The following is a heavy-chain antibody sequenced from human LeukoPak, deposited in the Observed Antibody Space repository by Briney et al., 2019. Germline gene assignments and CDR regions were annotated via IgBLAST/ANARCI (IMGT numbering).Heavy chain of an antibody. CDR2: ISHSGST. V-gene: IGHV4-38-2*02. CDR3: ARGPNWTYHY. Sequence: PSETLSLTCTVSGYSISSGYYWGWIRQPPGKGLEWIGEISHSGSTNYNPSLKSRVTISVDTSKNQFSLKLNSVTAADTAVYYCARGPNWTYHYWGQGTLVTVSS. D-gene: IGHD1-7*01. CDR1: GYSISSGYY. J-gene: IGHJ4*02.